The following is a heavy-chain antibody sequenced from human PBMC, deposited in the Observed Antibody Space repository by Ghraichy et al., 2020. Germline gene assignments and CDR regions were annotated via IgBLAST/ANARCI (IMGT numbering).Heavy chain of an antibody. J-gene: IGHJ6*02. V-gene: IGHV2-5*02. CDR2: IYWDDDK. CDR3: AHRGDCSGGSCYRHYYYGMDV. CDR1: GFSLSTSGVG. D-gene: IGHD2-15*01. Sequence: SGPTLVKPTQTLTLTCTFSGFSLSTSGVGVGWIRQPPGKALEWLALIYWDDDKRYSPSLKSRLTITKDTSKNQVVLTMTNMDPVDTATYYCAHRGDCSGGSCYRHYYYGMDVWGQGTTVTVSS.